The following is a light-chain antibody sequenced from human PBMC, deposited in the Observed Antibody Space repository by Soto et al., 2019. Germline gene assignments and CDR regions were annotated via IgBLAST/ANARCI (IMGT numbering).Light chain of an antibody. CDR1: QRVSSTY. J-gene: IGKJ5*01. V-gene: IGKV3-20*01. CDR2: GAS. Sequence: DIVLTQSPGTLSLSPEERATLSCRASQRVSSTYLAWYQQKPGQAPRLLIYGASSRATGIPDRFSGSGSGTDFTLTISRVAPEDFAVYYCQQYVGLPITFDQGTRLEIK. CDR3: QQYVGLPIT.